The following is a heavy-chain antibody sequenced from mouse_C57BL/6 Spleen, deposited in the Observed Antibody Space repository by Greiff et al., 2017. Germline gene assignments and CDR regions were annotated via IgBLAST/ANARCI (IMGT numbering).Heavy chain of an antibody. CDR2: ITRGSSTI. Sequence: EVQLLESGAGLVKPGASLKLSCAASGYTFSDYGMHWVRQAPEKGLEWVAYITRGSSTIYYADTVKGRFTITGDNAKTTLFLQMTSLRSEDTAMYYCARGATGAKAYWGQGTSGTVSS. J-gene: IGHJ4*01. CDR3: ARGATGAKAY. V-gene: IGHV5-17*01. D-gene: IGHD3-1*01. CDR1: GYTFSDYG.